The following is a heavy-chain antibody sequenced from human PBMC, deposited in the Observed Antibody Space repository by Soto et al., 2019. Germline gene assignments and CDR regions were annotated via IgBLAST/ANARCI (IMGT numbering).Heavy chain of an antibody. CDR3: ARGMTTVTPPGHIDY. CDR1: GFTFSSYG. CDR2: IWYDGSNK. Sequence: QVQLVESGGGVVQPGRSLRLSCAASGFTFSSYGMHWVRQAPGKGLEWVAVIWYDGSNKYYADSVKGRFTISRDNSKNTLYLQMNSLRAEDTAVYYCARGMTTVTPPGHIDYWGQGTLVTVSS. V-gene: IGHV3-33*01. J-gene: IGHJ4*02. D-gene: IGHD4-17*01.